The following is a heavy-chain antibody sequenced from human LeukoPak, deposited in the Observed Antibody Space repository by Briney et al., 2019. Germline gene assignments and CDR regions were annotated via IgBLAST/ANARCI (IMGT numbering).Heavy chain of an antibody. V-gene: IGHV4-38-2*01. CDR3: ATAGEGGYSGYDYYYHYYMDV. CDR2: IYHSGST. CDR1: GYSISSGYY. D-gene: IGHD5-12*01. Sequence: SETLSLTCAVSGYSISSGYYWGWIRQPPGKGLEWIGNIYHSGSTYYNPSLKSRVTISVDTSKNQFSLKLSSVTAADTAMYYCATAGEGGYSGYDYYYHYYMDVWGKGTTVTVSS. J-gene: IGHJ6*03.